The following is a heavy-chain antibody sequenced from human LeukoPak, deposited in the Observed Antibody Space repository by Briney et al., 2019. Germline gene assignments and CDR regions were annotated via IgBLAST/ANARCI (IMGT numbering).Heavy chain of an antibody. D-gene: IGHD4-17*01. CDR1: GGSISSGSYY. CDR3: AREDYENIDY. V-gene: IGHV4-61*02. Sequence: TLSLTCTVYGGSISSGSYYWSWIRQPAVKGLEWIGRIYTSGSTNYNPSLKSRVTISVDTSKNQCSLKLSSVTAADTAVYYRAREDYENIDYRGQGTLVTVSS. CDR2: IYTSGST. J-gene: IGHJ4*02.